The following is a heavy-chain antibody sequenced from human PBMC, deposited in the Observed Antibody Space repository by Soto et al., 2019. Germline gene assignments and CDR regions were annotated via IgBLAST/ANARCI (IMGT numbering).Heavy chain of an antibody. J-gene: IGHJ3*02. CDR2: IYYSGST. V-gene: IGHV4-30-4*01. CDR3: ARAPPDRGHIVVVTDFDI. Sequence: QVQLQESGPGLVKPSQTLSLTCTVSGGSISSGDYYWSWIRQPPGKGLEWIGYIYYSGSTYYNPSLKSRVTTSVDTSKNQFSLKLSSVTAADTAVYYCARAPPDRGHIVVVTDFDIWGQGTMVTVSS. D-gene: IGHD2-21*02. CDR1: GGSISSGDYY.